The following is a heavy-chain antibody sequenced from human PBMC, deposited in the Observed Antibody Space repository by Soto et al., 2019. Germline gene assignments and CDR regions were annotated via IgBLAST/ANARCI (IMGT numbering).Heavy chain of an antibody. V-gene: IGHV1-18*01. CDR3: ARTSGKSYIWLDP. CDR2: ISAYKGN. D-gene: IGHD1-26*01. Sequence: QVQLMQSATEVKEPGASVKVSCKTSGYDFSRYGITWVRQAPGQGLEWLGWISAYKGNSEKLHDRVTLTTDTTTSTAYMELRSLSSDDTAVYYCARTSGKSYIWLDPRGQGTLVIVSS. J-gene: IGHJ5*02. CDR1: GYDFSRYG.